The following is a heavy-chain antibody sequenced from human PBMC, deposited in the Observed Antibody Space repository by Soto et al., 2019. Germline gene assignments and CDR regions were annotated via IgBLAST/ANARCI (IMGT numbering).Heavy chain of an antibody. V-gene: IGHV1-18*01. D-gene: IGHD2-2*01. CDR3: ARLIVVVPAATSLDY. J-gene: IGHJ4*02. CDR1: GYTFTSYG. Sequence: ASAKVSCQAPGYTFTSYGISWVRPAPGQGLERMGWDSAYNGNTNHAQSLQGRVTKATDTSSSTAYLELRSLRSDDTAVYYCARLIVVVPAATSLDYWGQGTLVTVS. CDR2: DSAYNGNT.